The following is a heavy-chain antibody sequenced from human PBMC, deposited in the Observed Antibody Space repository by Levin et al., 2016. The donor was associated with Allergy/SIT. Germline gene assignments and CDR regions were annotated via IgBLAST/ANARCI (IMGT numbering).Heavy chain of an antibody. Sequence: SETLSLTCTVSGVSITSGTYFWTWIRQPAGKGLEWIGRVYISGTTKYNPSLKSRVTISVDTSKNQFSLKLSSVTAADTAVYYCARDLELWFGEGHAFDIWGQGTMVTVSS. D-gene: IGHD3-10*01. CDR3: ARDLELWFGEGHAFDI. CDR2: VYISGTT. J-gene: IGHJ3*02. CDR1: GVSITSGTYF. V-gene: IGHV4-61*02.